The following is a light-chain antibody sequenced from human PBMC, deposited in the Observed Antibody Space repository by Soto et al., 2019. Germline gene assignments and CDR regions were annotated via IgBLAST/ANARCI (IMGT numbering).Light chain of an antibody. CDR3: QHYASSPIT. J-gene: IGKJ5*01. CDR2: GAS. V-gene: IGKV3-20*01. Sequence: VLTQSPDTLSLSPGATAILSCRASQSIDTYSAWYQFKPGQRPRLLIYGASSRALGIPDRFIGRGSGTNFTLTIHRLEPGDFAVYFCQHYASSPITFGQGTRLEIK. CDR1: QSIDTY.